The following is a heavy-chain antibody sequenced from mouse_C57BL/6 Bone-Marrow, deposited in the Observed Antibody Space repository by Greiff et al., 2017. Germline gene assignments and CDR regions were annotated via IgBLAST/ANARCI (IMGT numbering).Heavy chain of an antibody. V-gene: IGHV1-15*01. J-gene: IGHJ2*01. D-gene: IGHD4-1*01. CDR1: GYTFTDYE. Sequence: QVQLQQSGAELVRPGASVTLSCKASGYTFTDYEMHWVKQTPVHGLEWIGAIDPETGGTAYNQKFKGKAILTADKSSSTAYMELRSLTSEDSAVYYCTRYGANWDLYYFDYWGQGTTLTVSS. CDR2: IDPETGGT. CDR3: TRYGANWDLYYFDY.